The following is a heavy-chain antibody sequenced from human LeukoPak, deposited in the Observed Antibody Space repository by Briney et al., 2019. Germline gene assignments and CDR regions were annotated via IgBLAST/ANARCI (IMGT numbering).Heavy chain of an antibody. CDR2: IHPGDSDT. CDR3: ARLLSRYCSGGSCYGGGAYLDV. CDR1: GYSFTSYW. Sequence: GESLQISCKGSGYSFTSYWIGWVRQMPGKGLEWMGIIHPGDSDTRYSPSFQGQVTISADKSISTAYLQWSSLKASDTAMYYCARLLSRYCSGGSCYGGGAYLDVWGKGTTVTVSS. V-gene: IGHV5-51*01. J-gene: IGHJ6*04. D-gene: IGHD2-15*01.